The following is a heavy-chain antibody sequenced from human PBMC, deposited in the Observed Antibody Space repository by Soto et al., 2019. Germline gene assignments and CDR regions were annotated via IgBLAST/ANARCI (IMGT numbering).Heavy chain of an antibody. CDR2: TYYRAKWFN. J-gene: IGHJ4*02. Sequence: QTLSVTCTISGDSVSSNSAAWNWIRQSPSRGLEWLGRTYYRAKWFNDYAVSVKSRITISPDTSKNQFSLQLNSVTPEDTAVYYCARDRDGSGRTDFDCWGQGTLVTVSS. CDR1: GDSVSSNSAA. CDR3: ARDRDGSGRTDFDC. D-gene: IGHD6-19*01. V-gene: IGHV6-1*01.